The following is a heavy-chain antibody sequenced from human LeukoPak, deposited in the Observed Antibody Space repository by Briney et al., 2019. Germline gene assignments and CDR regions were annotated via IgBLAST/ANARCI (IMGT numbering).Heavy chain of an antibody. CDR1: GFTFSVYY. CDR2: ISSGGVTI. J-gene: IGHJ6*03. V-gene: IGHV3-11*04. D-gene: IGHD2-21*01. CDR3: ARVLHIVVVIAILGDYYYMDV. Sequence: GGSLRLSCAASGFTFSVYYMSWIRQAPGKGLEWVSYISSGGVTIYYADSVKGRFTISRDNAKNSLYLQMNSLRAEDTAVYYCARVLHIVVVIAILGDYYYMDVWGKGTTVTVSS.